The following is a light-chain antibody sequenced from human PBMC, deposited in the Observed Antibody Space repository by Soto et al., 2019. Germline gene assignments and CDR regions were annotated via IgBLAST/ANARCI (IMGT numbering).Light chain of an antibody. V-gene: IGLV1-51*01. J-gene: IGLJ2*01. CDR2: DND. CDR1: SSNIGNNY. CDR3: GTWDGSLNTQI. Sequence: QSVLTQPPSVSAARGQKVTISCSGSSSNIGNNYVSWYQQLPGTAPKLLIYDNDKRPSGIPDPFSGSKSGTSATLGITGLQTGDEADYYCGTWDGSLNTQIFGGGTKLTVL.